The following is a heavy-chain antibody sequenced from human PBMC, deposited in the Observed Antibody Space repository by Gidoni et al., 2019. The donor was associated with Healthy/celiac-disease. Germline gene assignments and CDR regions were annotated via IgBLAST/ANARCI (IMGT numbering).Heavy chain of an antibody. V-gene: IGHV5-51*01. CDR2: FYPGDSDT. CDR1: GYSFTSYW. J-gene: IGHJ4*02. D-gene: IGHD2-15*01. Sequence: EVQLVQSGAEVKKPGEALKISCKGPGYSFTSYWIGWVRQMPGKGLEWMGLFYPGDSDTRYRPSFQGQVTIAAAKSISTAYLQWSSLKASDTAMYYCARHLGYLVVAAPYDYWGQGTLVTVSS. CDR3: ARHLGYLVVAAPYDY.